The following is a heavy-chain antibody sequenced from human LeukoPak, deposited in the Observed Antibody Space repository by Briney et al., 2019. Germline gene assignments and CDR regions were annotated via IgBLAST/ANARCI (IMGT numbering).Heavy chain of an antibody. Sequence: PGGSLRLSCAASGFTFDDYAMHWVRQAPGKGLEWVSGISSNSGSVGYADSVKGRFTISRDNAKNSLYLQMNSLRAEDTALYYCAKVAIAATILRYYFDDWGQGTLVTVSS. CDR1: GFTFDDYA. CDR2: ISSNSGSV. J-gene: IGHJ4*02. CDR3: AKVAIAATILRYYFDD. D-gene: IGHD5-12*01. V-gene: IGHV3-9*01.